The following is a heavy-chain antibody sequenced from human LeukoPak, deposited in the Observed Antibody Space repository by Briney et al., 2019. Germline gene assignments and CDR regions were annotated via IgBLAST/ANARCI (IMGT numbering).Heavy chain of an antibody. CDR1: GYTFTSYA. CDR3: ARSGKVAVAGTVRYFDY. D-gene: IGHD6-19*01. V-gene: IGHV1-3*03. Sequence: ASVKVSCKASGYTFTSYAMHWVRQAPGQRLEWVGWINAGNGNTKYSQEFQGRVTITRDTSASTAYMELSSLRSEDMAVYYCARSGKVAVAGTVRYFDYWGQGTLVTVSS. J-gene: IGHJ4*02. CDR2: INAGNGNT.